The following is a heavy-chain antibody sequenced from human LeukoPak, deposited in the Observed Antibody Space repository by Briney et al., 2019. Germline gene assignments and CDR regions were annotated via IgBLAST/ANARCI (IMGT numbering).Heavy chain of an antibody. CDR2: VYSSGSA. J-gene: IGHJ4*02. CDR3: ARFGSSSRHRYFDY. CDR1: SGSISRRSYS. Sequence: SETQSLTCTVSSGSISRRSYSWGWIRQPPGKGLQWIGSVYSSGSAYYIPSLKSRVAMSVDSSKNQLYLKVISVTAADTAVYYCARFGSSSRHRYFDYCGQGTLVTVSS. V-gene: IGHV4-39*01. D-gene: IGHD6-6*01.